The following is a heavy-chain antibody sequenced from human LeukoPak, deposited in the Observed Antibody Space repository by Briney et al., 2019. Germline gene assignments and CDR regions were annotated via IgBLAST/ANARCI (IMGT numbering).Heavy chain of an antibody. Sequence: SETLSLTCTVSGGSVSSGTYYWSWIRQPPGEGLEWIGYIYYSGSTNYNPSLKSRVTISVDTSKNQFSLKLSSVTAADTAVYYCARDPHSGNALTDYWGQGTLVTVSS. D-gene: IGHD5-12*01. CDR2: IYYSGST. V-gene: IGHV4-61*01. CDR3: ARDPHSGNALTDY. J-gene: IGHJ4*02. CDR1: GGSVSSGTYY.